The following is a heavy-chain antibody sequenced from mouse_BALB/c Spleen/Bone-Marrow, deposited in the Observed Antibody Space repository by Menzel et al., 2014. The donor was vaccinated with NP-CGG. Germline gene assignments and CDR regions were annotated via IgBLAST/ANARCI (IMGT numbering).Heavy chain of an antibody. CDR2: IDPANGNT. Sequence: EVQLQESGAELVKPGASVKLSCTASGFNIKDTYMHWVKQRPEQGLEWIGRIDPANGNTKYDPKFQGKATITADTSSNTAYLQLSSLTSEDTAVYYCASYRYAWYFGVWGGWTPFTVSS. D-gene: IGHD2-14*01. CDR3: ASYRYAWYFGV. CDR1: GFNIKDTY. V-gene: IGHV14-3*02. J-gene: IGHJ1*01.